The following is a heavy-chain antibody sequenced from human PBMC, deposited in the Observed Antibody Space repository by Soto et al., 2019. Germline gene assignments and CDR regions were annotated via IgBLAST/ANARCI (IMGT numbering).Heavy chain of an antibody. J-gene: IGHJ4*02. D-gene: IGHD6-19*01. Sequence: SETLSLTCTVSGGSISSYYWSWIRQPPGKGLEWIGYIYYTGRTNYNPSLKSRVTISLDTSKNQFSLKLSSVTAADTAVYYCAREYSRGWSTFGLYWGQGNLVTVSX. CDR1: GGSISSYY. CDR3: AREYSRGWSTFGLY. V-gene: IGHV4-59*01. CDR2: IYYTGRT.